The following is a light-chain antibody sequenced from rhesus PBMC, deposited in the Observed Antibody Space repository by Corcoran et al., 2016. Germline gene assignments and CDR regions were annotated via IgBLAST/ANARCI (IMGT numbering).Light chain of an antibody. CDR1: QSLSNY. Sequence: DIQMTQSPSSLSASVGDRVTITCQASQSLSNYLNWYQQKPGKIPKLLIYRSSSLQSGIPSRFIGSGSGTAFTLTISSLQPENFATYYCQQGYSYPWTFGQGTKVEIK. J-gene: IGKJ1*01. CDR2: RSS. V-gene: IGKV1S9*01. CDR3: QQGYSYPWT.